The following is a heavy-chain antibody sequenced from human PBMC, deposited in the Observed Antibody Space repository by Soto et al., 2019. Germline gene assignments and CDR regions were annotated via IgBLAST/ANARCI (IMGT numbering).Heavy chain of an antibody. Sequence: SVKVSCKASGGTFSSYTISWGRQAPGQGLEWMGRIIPILGIANYAQKFQGRVTITADKSTSTAYMELSSLRSEDTAVYYCARDYSSSGYYYYYMDVWGKGTTVTVSS. J-gene: IGHJ6*03. CDR2: IIPILGIA. CDR1: GGTFSSYT. D-gene: IGHD6-6*01. CDR3: ARDYSSSGYYYYYMDV. V-gene: IGHV1-69*04.